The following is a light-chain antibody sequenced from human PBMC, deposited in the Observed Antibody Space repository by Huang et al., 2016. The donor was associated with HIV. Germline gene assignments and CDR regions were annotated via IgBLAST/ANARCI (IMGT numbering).Light chain of an antibody. J-gene: IGKJ1*01. V-gene: IGKV3-15*01. CDR3: QQYNNWPWT. Sequence: EIVMTQSPATLSVSPGERATLSCRASQSVTNDVTWYQQNPGQAPRLLIYGASNRATGIPAAFRGSGSGTEFTLTIDSLQSEDFAVYYCQQYNNWPWTFGQGTKVDIK. CDR1: QSVTND. CDR2: GAS.